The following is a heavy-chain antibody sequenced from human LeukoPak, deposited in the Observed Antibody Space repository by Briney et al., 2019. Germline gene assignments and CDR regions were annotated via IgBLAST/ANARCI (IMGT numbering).Heavy chain of an antibody. D-gene: IGHD5-12*01. CDR2: ISDNGRNI. V-gene: IGHV3-11*01. CDR1: GFTFSDHY. CDR3: ATNGGGDSGYGNFDY. Sequence: GGSLRLSCAVSGFTFSDHYMGWIRQAPGKGLEWVSYISDNGRNIYYADSVKGRFTISRDNAKNSLYLQMNRLRAEDTALYYCATNGGGDSGYGNFDYWGQGTLVTVSS. J-gene: IGHJ4*02.